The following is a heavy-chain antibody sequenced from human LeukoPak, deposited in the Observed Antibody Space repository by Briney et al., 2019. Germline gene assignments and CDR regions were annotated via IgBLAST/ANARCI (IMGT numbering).Heavy chain of an antibody. Sequence: ASVKVSCKASGYTFTGYYMHWVRQAPGQGLEWMGWINPNSGGTNYAQKFQGRVTMTRDTSISTAYMELSRLRSDDTAVYYCARDWDTTAGLGYWGQGTLVTVSS. CDR3: ARDWDTTAGLGY. CDR1: GYTFTGYY. J-gene: IGHJ4*02. CDR2: INPNSGGT. V-gene: IGHV1-2*02. D-gene: IGHD4-17*01.